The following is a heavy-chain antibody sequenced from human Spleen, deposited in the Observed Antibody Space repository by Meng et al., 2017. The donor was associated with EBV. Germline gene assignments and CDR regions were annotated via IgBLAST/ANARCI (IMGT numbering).Heavy chain of an antibody. D-gene: IGHD3-16*01. CDR2: IITLSGTP. J-gene: IGHJ4*02. V-gene: IGHV1-69*01. Sequence: LVQSGAEEKKPGSGVKVFFQAFGGPSGTYSIAWVRQAPGRGLEGMGGIITLSGTPTYAQKFQGRLTITADPSTRTTYMELRGLTSDDTAIYYCARGHYDGYWGQGTLVTVSS. CDR1: GGPSGTYS. CDR3: ARGHYDGY.